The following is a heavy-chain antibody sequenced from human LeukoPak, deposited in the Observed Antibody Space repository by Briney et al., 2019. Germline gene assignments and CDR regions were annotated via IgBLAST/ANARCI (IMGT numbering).Heavy chain of an antibody. CDR3: ARGTPSSSSVFDY. J-gene: IGHJ4*02. V-gene: IGHV1-8*01. CDR1: GYTFTSYD. Sequence: APVKVSCKASGYTFTSYDINWVRQATGQGLEWMGWMNPNSGNTGYAQKFQGRVTMTRNTSTSTAYMELSSLRSEDTAVYYCARGTPSSSSVFDYWGQGTLVTVSS. CDR2: MNPNSGNT. D-gene: IGHD6-6*01.